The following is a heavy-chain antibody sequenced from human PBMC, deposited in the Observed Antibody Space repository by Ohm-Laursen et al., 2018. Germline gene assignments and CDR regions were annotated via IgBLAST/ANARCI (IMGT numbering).Heavy chain of an antibody. Sequence: SLRLSYTASGFTFSSCGMHWVRQAPGKGLEWVAVISYDGSNKYYADSVKGRFTISRDNSKNTLYLQMNSLRAEDTAVYYCAKDQYDHYYGMDVWDQGTTVTVSS. V-gene: IGHV3-30*18. CDR2: ISYDGSNK. J-gene: IGHJ6*02. CDR1: GFTFSSCG. D-gene: IGHD3-16*01. CDR3: AKDQYDHYYGMDV.